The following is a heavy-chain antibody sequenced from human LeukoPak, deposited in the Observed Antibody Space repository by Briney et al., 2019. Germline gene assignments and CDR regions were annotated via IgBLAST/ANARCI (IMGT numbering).Heavy chain of an antibody. CDR2: INPNSGGT. V-gene: IGHV1-2*02. D-gene: IGHD6-19*01. CDR3: ARGYSSGWYNFDY. CDR1: GYTFTGYY. Sequence: GASVKVSCKASGYTFTGYYMHWVRQAPGQGLEWMGWINPNSGGTNYAQKFQGRVTMTRDTSICTAYMELSRLRSDDTAVYYCARGYSSGWYNFDYWGQGTLVTVSS. J-gene: IGHJ4*02.